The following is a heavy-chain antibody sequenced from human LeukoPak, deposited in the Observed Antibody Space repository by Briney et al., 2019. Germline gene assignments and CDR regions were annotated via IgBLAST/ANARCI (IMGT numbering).Heavy chain of an antibody. Sequence: GESLKISCKGSGYSFTSYWIGWVRQMPGKGLEWMAIIYPRDSDTRYSPSFQGQVTISADKSISTVYLQWSSLKASDTAMYYCARPVMDCSGGSCYKNWFDPWGQGTLVTVSS. CDR2: IYPRDSDT. CDR3: ARPVMDCSGGSCYKNWFDP. CDR1: GYSFTSYW. D-gene: IGHD2-15*01. J-gene: IGHJ5*02. V-gene: IGHV5-51*01.